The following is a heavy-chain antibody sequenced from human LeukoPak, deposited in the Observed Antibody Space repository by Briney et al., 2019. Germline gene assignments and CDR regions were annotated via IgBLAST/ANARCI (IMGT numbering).Heavy chain of an antibody. D-gene: IGHD5-12*01. CDR3: ARGALSGYYIRSNAFDI. J-gene: IGHJ3*02. CDR2: ISAYNGNT. CDR1: GYTFTSYG. Sequence: ASVKVSCKASGYTFTSYGISWVRQAPGQGLEWMGWISAYNGNTNYAQKLQGRVTITTDTSTSTAYMELRSLTSDDTAVYYCARGALSGYYIRSNAFDIWGQGTMVTVSS. V-gene: IGHV1-18*04.